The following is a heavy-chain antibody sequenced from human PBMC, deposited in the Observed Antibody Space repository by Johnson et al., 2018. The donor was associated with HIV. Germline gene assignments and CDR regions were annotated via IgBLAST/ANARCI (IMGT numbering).Heavy chain of an antibody. CDR3: ARERDTDMAGDAFDI. J-gene: IGHJ3*02. V-gene: IGHV3-9*01. CDR1: GFTFDDYA. D-gene: IGHD5-18*01. CDR2: ISWNSGSI. Sequence: VQLVESGGGLVQPGRSLRLSCAASGFTFDDYAMHWVRQAPGKGLEWVSGISWNSGSIGYADSVKGRFTISIDNAKNTLYLQMNSLRAEDTAVYYCARERDTDMAGDAFDIWGQGTMVTVSS.